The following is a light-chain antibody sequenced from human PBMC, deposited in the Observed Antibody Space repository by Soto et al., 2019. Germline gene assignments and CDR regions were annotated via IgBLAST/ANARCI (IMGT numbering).Light chain of an antibody. CDR2: EGS. J-gene: IGLJ3*02. Sequence: QSVLTQPASVSGSPGQSITISCTGTSSDVGSYNLVSWYQQHPGKAPKLMIYEGSKRPSGVSNRFSGSKSGNTASLTISGLQAEDEADYYCCAYAGSSTGWVFGGGTKLTVL. V-gene: IGLV2-23*01. CDR1: SSDVGSYNL. CDR3: CAYAGSSTGWV.